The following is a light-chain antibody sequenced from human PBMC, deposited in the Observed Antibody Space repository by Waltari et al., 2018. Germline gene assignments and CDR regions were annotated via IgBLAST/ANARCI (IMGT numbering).Light chain of an antibody. CDR3: CSYAGSSTLV. Sequence: QSALTQPASVSGSPGQSITISCTGTSSAVGSYNLVSWTQQHPGKAPKLIIYEGSKRPSGVSNRFSGSKSGNTASLTISGLQAEDEADYYCCSYAGSSTLVFGGGTKLTVL. CDR1: SSAVGSYNL. V-gene: IGLV2-23*01. CDR2: EGS. J-gene: IGLJ2*01.